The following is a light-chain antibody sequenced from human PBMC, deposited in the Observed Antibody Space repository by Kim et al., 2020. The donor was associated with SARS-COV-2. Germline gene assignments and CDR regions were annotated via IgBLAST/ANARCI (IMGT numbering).Light chain of an antibody. Sequence: SSELTQDPAVSVALGQTVRITCQGDSLRSYYASWYQHKPGQAPVLVIYGKNNRPSGIPDRFSGSSSGNTASLTITGAQAEDEADYYCNSRDSSGNHYVFG. CDR1: SLRSYY. V-gene: IGLV3-19*01. CDR3: NSRDSSGNHYV. J-gene: IGLJ1*01. CDR2: GKN.